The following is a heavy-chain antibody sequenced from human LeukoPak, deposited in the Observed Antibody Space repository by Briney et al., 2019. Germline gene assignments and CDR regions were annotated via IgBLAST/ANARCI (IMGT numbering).Heavy chain of an antibody. CDR3: AKNLYQPLPIFDY. V-gene: IGHV3-23*01. D-gene: IGHD6-25*01. CDR2: ISGSGGGT. CDR1: GFTFSDFY. Sequence: GGSMRLSCAAYGFTFSDFYMGWVRQAPGKGLEWVSAISGSGGGTFYADSVKGRFTISRDKSKDTLYLQMSSLRAEDTAVYYCAKNLYQPLPIFDYWGQGTLVTVSS. J-gene: IGHJ4*02.